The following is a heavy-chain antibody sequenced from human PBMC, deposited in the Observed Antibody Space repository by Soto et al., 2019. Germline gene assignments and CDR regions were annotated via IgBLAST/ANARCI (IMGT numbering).Heavy chain of an antibody. CDR3: ASSGAGYSSGWYVY. CDR2: INPSGGST. Sequence: QVQLVQSGAEVKKPGASVKVSCTASGYTFTSYYMHWVRQAPGQGLEWMGIINPSGGSTSYAQKFQGRVTMTRDTSTSKVCMELRSLRAEDTAVYYCASSGAGYSSGWYVYWGQGTLVTVSS. D-gene: IGHD6-19*01. V-gene: IGHV1-46*03. CDR1: GYTFTSYY. J-gene: IGHJ4*02.